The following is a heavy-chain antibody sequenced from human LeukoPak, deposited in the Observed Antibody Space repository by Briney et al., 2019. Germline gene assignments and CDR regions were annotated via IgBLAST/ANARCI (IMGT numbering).Heavy chain of an antibody. Sequence: SETLSLTYTVSGGSISSSSYYWGWIRQPPGKGLEWIGSIYYSGSTYYNPSLKSRVTISVDTSKNQFSLKLSSVTAADTAVYYCARHLRYFDWFYPPSTPGPFDYWGQGTLVTVSS. CDR1: GGSISSSSYY. J-gene: IGHJ4*02. CDR2: IYYSGST. CDR3: ARHLRYFDWFYPPSTPGPFDY. D-gene: IGHD3-9*01. V-gene: IGHV4-39*01.